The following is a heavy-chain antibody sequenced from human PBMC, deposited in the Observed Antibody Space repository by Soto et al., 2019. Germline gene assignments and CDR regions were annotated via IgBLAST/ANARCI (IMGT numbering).Heavy chain of an antibody. V-gene: IGHV3-21*01. J-gene: IGHJ5*02. CDR1: GFTFSSYT. D-gene: IGHD3-9*01. CDR3: ASGPYFEILTGYFDP. Sequence: ELRLVECGGGLVKPGGSLRLSCAASGFTFSSYTMNWVRQAPGKGLECVSSISSSSTSVYYADSVKGRFTISRDNAKNSLYLQMNSLRAEDTAVYYCASGPYFEILTGYFDPWGQGTLVTVSS. CDR2: ISSSSTSV.